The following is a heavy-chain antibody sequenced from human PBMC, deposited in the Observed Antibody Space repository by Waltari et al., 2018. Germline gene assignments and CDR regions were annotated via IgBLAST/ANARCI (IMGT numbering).Heavy chain of an antibody. CDR2: INYSETT. CDR1: GESFSGYY. V-gene: IGHV4-34*01. J-gene: IGHJ4*02. CDR3: ARRGETATLDY. Sequence: QVQLQQWGAGLLKPSETLSLTCAVYGESFSGYYWTWIRQPPGKGLEWIGEINYSETTNYNPSLKSRVTMSVDTSKNQISLRVRSVTAADTVVYYCARRGETATLDYWGQGTLVTVSS. D-gene: IGHD6-25*01.